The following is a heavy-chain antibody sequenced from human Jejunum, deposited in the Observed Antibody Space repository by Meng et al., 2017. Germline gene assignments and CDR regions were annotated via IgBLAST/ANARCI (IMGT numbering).Heavy chain of an antibody. V-gene: IGHV4-28*02. CDR3: ASYRWKAVGGKNAFDI. D-gene: IGHD3-16*01. Sequence: LRLSCAVSGYSISSNNWWGWIRQPPGRGLKWIGYIYYSGSIHYNPSLKSRLTMSLDTSKNQFSLKLSSVTAVDTAVYYCASYRWKAVGGKNAFDIWGQGTMVTVSS. J-gene: IGHJ3*02. CDR2: IYYSGSI. CDR1: GYSISSNNW.